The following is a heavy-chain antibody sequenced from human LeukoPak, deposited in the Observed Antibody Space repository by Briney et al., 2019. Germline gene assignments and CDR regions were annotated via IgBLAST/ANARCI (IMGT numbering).Heavy chain of an antibody. CDR3: AKHSSGWYYFDY. J-gene: IGHJ4*02. D-gene: IGHD6-19*01. CDR2: ISGSGGTT. V-gene: IGHV3-23*01. CDR1: GFTFSSYA. Sequence: PGGSLRLSCAASGFTFSSYAMSWVRQAPGKGLEWVSGISGSGGTTSYADPVKGRFSISRDNSKNTLYLQMNSLRAEDAAVYFCAKHSSGWYYFDYWGQGTLVTVSS.